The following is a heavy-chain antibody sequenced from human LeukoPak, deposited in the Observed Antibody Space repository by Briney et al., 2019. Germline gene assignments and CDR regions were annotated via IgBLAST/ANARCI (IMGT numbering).Heavy chain of an antibody. V-gene: IGHV3-21*01. J-gene: IGHJ2*01. D-gene: IGHD1-14*01. Sequence: GGSLRLSCAASGFTFSSYSMNWVRQAPGKGLEWVSSISSSSSYIYYADSVKGRFTISRNNAKNSLYLQMNSLRAEDTAVYYCASPAPTPEDYGYFDLWGRGTLVTVSS. CDR2: ISSSSSYI. CDR3: ASPAPTPEDYGYFDL. CDR1: GFTFSSYS.